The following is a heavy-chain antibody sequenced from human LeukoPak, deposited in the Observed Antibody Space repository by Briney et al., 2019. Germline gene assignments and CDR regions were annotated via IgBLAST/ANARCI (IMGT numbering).Heavy chain of an antibody. D-gene: IGHD3-9*01. J-gene: IGHJ3*02. CDR3: ATNYEILSGYPKNYYFHI. CDR1: GGTFSSYA. V-gene: IGHV1-69*06. CDR2: IIPLFRTA. Sequence: ASVKVSCKASGGTFSSYAISWVRQAPGQGPEWMGGIIPLFRTANYAQKFQGRVTITADKCTNTAFMERSSLRSEDTAMYYCATNYEILSGYPKNYYFHIWGQGTMVTVSS.